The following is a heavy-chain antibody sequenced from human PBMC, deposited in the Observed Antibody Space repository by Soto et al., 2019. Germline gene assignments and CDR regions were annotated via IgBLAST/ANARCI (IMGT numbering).Heavy chain of an antibody. V-gene: IGHV3-43*01. CDR2: ISWDGGST. D-gene: IGHD3-3*01. CDR1: GFTFDDYT. Sequence: GGSLRLSCAASGFTFDDYTMHWVRQAPGKGLEWVSLISWDGGSTYYADSVKGRFTISRDNSKNSLYLQMNSLRTEDTALYYCAKDRRGIFLLEWFKSYGMDVWGQGTTVTVSS. J-gene: IGHJ6*02. CDR3: AKDRRGIFLLEWFKSYGMDV.